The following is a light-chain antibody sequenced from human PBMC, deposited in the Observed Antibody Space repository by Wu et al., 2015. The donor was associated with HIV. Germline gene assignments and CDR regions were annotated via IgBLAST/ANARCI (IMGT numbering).Light chain of an antibody. V-gene: IGKV1-39*01. CDR3: QQSYSTPWT. Sequence: DIQMTQSPSSLSASVGDRVTITCRASQSISSYLNWYQQKPGKAPKLLIYAASSLQSGVPSRFSGSGSGTDFTLTISSLQPEDFATYYCQQSYSTPWTFGRRDQGGNQT. CDR1: QSISSY. CDR2: AAS. J-gene: IGKJ1*01.